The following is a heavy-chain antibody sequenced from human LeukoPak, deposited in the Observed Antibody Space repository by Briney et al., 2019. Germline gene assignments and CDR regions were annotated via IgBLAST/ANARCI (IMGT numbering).Heavy chain of an antibody. CDR1: GGSTSSGVVC. J-gene: IGHJ5*02. CDR3: ARAEFS. Sequence: PSETLSLSCAVSGGSTSSGVVCWSWIRQPPGKGLEWIGYINYSGSSYYNPSLKSRVTISVDTSKNQFSLKLSSVTAADTAVYYCARAEFSWGQGTLVTVSS. V-gene: IGHV4-30-4*01. D-gene: IGHD1-14*01. CDR2: INYSGSS.